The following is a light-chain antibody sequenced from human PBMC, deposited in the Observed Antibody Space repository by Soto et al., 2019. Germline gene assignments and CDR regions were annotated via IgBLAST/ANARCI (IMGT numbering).Light chain of an antibody. J-gene: IGKJ4*01. V-gene: IGKV3-20*01. Sequence: EIVLTQSPGTLSLSPGERATLSCRASQSVSSSYLAWYQQKPGQAPRLLIYGASSRATGITDRFSGSGSGTDFTLTISRLQPEYFAVYYCQHDGSLVLTFGGGTKVEIK. CDR1: QSVSSSY. CDR3: QHDGSLVLT. CDR2: GAS.